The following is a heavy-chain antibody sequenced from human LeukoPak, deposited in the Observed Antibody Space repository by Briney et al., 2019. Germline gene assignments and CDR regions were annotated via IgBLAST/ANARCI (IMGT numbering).Heavy chain of an antibody. CDR2: IQQNGNEK. CDR1: GFTFSSYW. Sequence: GGSLRLSCVASGFTFSSYWMAWVRQAPGEGLEWVASIQQNGNEKYYVDSVKGRFTISKDNAKNLLYLQMNSLRAEDTAVYYCAREDHSKYEYWGQGTPVTVSS. J-gene: IGHJ4*02. CDR3: AREDHSKYEY. D-gene: IGHD4-11*01. V-gene: IGHV3-7*01.